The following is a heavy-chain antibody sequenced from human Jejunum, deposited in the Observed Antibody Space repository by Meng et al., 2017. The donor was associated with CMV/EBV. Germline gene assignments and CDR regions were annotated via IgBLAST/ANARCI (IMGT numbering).Heavy chain of an antibody. CDR1: GYSFTSYW. J-gene: IGHJ4*02. CDR2: IYPGDSDT. V-gene: IGHV5-51*01. Sequence: CKASGYSFTSYWLAWMRPMPGKGLEWMGIIYPGDSDTTYNPSFQGQVTMSADTSINTAYLQWDSLKASDSGMYYCARQGSSSWYDDYWGQGTLVTVSS. D-gene: IGHD2-2*01. CDR3: ARQGSSSWYDDY.